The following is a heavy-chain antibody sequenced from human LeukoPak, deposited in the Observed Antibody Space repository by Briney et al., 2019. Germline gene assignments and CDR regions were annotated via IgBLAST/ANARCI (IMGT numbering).Heavy chain of an antibody. D-gene: IGHD4-11*01. CDR2: ISYDGSNK. CDR3: ARDWSNYVLDY. CDR1: GFTFSSYA. J-gene: IGHJ4*02. V-gene: IGHV3-30-3*01. Sequence: GGSQRLSCAASGFTFSSYAMHWVRQAPGKGLEWVAVISYDGSNKYYADSVKGRFTISRDNSKNTLYLQMNSLRAEDTAVYYCARDWSNYVLDYWGQGTLVTVSS.